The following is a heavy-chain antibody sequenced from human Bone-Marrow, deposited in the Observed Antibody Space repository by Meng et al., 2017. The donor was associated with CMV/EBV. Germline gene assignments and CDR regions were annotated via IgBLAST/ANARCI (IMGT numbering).Heavy chain of an antibody. V-gene: IGHV3-64*04. D-gene: IGHD4-11*01. CDR2: ISSNGGST. J-gene: IGHJ6*02. CDR3: AKDHLTVTTRYSGMDV. CDR1: GFTFSSYG. Sequence: GESLKISCAASGFTFSSYGMHWVRQPPGKGLEYVSAISSNGGSTYYADSVKGRFTISRDNSKNTLYLQMNSLRAEDTAVYYCAKDHLTVTTRYSGMDVWGQGTTVTVSS.